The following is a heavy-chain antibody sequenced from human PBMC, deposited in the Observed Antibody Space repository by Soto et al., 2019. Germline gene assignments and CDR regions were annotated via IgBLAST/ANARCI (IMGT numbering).Heavy chain of an antibody. V-gene: IGHV1-18*01. CDR2: VTAYNDNV. CDR1: GYKFTSYG. J-gene: IGHJ4*01. D-gene: IGHD3-3*01. CDR3: ARYDFRRGYSQDH. Sequence: QIQLVQSGAEVKKPGASVKVSCKVSGYKFTSYGINWVRQAPGQGLEWMGWVTAYNDNVKYAEKFQGRVTMTADTATTTAYMELRDLRPDDTAVFYCARYDFRRGYSQDHWGHGTLVTVAS.